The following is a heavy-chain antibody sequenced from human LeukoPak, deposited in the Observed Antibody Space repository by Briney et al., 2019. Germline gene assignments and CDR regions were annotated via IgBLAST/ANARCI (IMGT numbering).Heavy chain of an antibody. CDR3: VTHFDSGGPDAFDI. D-gene: IGHD3-22*01. Sequence: ASVKVSCKASGHTLTEISMHWVRQAPGKGFEWMGGVDPEDGETIYAQKFQGRVTMTDDPSTDTAYMELSSLRSEDTAVYYCVTHFDSGGPDAFDIWGQGTMVTVSS. CDR2: VDPEDGET. V-gene: IGHV1-24*01. CDR1: GHTLTEIS. J-gene: IGHJ3*02.